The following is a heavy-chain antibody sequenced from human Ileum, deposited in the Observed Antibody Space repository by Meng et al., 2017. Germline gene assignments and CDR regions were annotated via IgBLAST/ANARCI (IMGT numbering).Heavy chain of an antibody. CDR3: ARGDPTTPNWLDP. J-gene: IGHJ5*02. D-gene: IGHD1-26*01. CDR2: IYTGNGNT. Sequence: VQLRRSGAEVKKPGASVRISCATSGYTFVAYAMHWVRQAPGQRLEWMGWIYTGNGNTKYSQKLQDRVTFTRDTSATTVYMELTSLTSEDTAVYYCARGDPTTPNWLDPWGQGSLVTVSS. CDR1: GYTFVAYA. V-gene: IGHV1-3*04.